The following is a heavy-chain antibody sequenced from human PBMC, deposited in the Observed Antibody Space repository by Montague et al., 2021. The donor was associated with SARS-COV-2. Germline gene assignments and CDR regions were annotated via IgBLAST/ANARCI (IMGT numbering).Heavy chain of an antibody. CDR1: GASMSDYY. J-gene: IGHJ4*02. Sequence: SETLSLTCSVSGASMSDYYWIWVRQYPGKGLEWIGNIHYSGGSTYSPSLKSRVTISLDTSENRFSPILNSVTAADTAVYYCTSRFYNSGHLADWGQGTLVTVS. V-gene: IGHV4-59*01. CDR2: IHYSGGS. CDR3: TSRFYNSGHLAD. D-gene: IGHD6-19*01.